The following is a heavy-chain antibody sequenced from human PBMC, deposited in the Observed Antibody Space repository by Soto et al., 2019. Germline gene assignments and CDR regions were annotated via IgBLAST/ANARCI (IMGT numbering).Heavy chain of an antibody. D-gene: IGHD2-21*02. Sequence: QVQLVQSGAEEKKPGASVKVSCKASGYTFTSYAMHWVRQAPGQRLEWMGWINAGNGNTKYSQKFQGRVTIIRDTSASTAYMELSSLRSEDTAVYYCARSLVVVTALDYWGQGTLVTVSS. J-gene: IGHJ4*02. CDR1: GYTFTSYA. CDR2: INAGNGNT. CDR3: ARSLVVVTALDY. V-gene: IGHV1-3*05.